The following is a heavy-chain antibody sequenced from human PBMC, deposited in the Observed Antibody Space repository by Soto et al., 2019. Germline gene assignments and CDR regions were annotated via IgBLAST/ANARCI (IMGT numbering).Heavy chain of an antibody. CDR2: IIPILGIA. V-gene: IGHV1-69*02. CDR3: ARRGGVRGHDLDY. Sequence: QVQLVQSGAEVKKPGSSVKVSCKASGGTFSSYTISWVRQAPGQGLEWMGRIIPILGIANYAQKFQGRVTIPAAKSPSTAYMGLSSLRSEDPAVYYCARRGGVRGHDLDYWGQGTLVTVSS. CDR1: GGTFSSYT. J-gene: IGHJ4*02. D-gene: IGHD3-10*01.